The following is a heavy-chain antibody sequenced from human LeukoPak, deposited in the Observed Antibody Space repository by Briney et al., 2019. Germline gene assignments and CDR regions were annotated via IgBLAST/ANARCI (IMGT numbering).Heavy chain of an antibody. D-gene: IGHD3-10*01. Sequence: GGSLRLSCAASGFTFSDYYMSWIRQAPGKGLEWVSYISSSGSSIYYTDSVKGRFTISRDNAKNSLYLQMNSLRAEDTAVYYCARTRLPFQGVPRSGMDVWGQGTTVTVSS. J-gene: IGHJ6*02. CDR1: GFTFSDYY. CDR2: ISSSGSSI. V-gene: IGHV3-11*01. CDR3: ARTRLPFQGVPRSGMDV.